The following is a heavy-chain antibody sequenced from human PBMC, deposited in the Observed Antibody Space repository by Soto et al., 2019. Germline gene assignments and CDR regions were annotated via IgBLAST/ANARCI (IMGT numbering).Heavy chain of an antibody. J-gene: IGHJ2*01. D-gene: IGHD2-21*02. CDR3: AREGLAYCGGDCYSTGGEGYFDL. V-gene: IGHV4-31*02. CDR1: GGSISSGDYY. CDR2: IYYSGST. Sequence: LCGGSISSGDYYWSWIRQHPGKGLEWIGYIYYSGSTYYNPSLKSRVTISVDTSKNQFSLKLNSVTAADTAVYYCAREGLAYCGGDCYSTGGEGYFDLWGRGTLVTVSS.